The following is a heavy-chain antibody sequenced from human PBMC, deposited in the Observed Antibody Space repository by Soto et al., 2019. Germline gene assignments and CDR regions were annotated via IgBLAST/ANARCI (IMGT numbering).Heavy chain of an antibody. J-gene: IGHJ3*02. CDR3: ARAEMAQQLTKWAFDI. CDR2: IIPIFGTA. D-gene: IGHD1-1*01. CDR1: GGTFSSYA. Sequence: QVQRVQSGAEVKKPGSSVNVSCKASGGTFSSYAISWVRQAPGQGLEWMGGIIPIFGTANYAQKFQGRVTITADESTSTAYMELSSLRSEDTAVYYCARAEMAQQLTKWAFDIWGQGTMVTVSS. V-gene: IGHV1-69*01.